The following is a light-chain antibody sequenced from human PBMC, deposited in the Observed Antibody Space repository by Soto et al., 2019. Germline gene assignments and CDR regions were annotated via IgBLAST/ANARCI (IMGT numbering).Light chain of an antibody. V-gene: IGKV3-15*01. CDR2: GAS. Sequence: EIVMTQSPATLSVSPGERATLSCRASQSVSSNLAWYQQKPGQAPRLLIYGASTRATGIPVRFSGSGSGTEFTLTISSLQSEDFAVYYCQQYNNWPPGRTFGQGTKVDNK. CDR1: QSVSSN. CDR3: QQYNNWPPGRT. J-gene: IGKJ1*01.